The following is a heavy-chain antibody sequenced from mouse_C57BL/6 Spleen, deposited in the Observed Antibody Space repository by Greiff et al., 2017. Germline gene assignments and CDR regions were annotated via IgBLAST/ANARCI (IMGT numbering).Heavy chain of an antibody. Sequence: VQGVESGPGLVAPSQSLSITCTVSGFSLTSYAISWVRQPPGQGLEWLGVIWTGGGTNYNSALKARLSISKDNSKSQVFLKMNSLQTDDTARYYCARNYPYYYGSSYDWYFDVWGTGTTVTVSS. CDR1: GFSLTSYA. V-gene: IGHV2-9-1*01. CDR2: IWTGGGT. D-gene: IGHD1-1*01. CDR3: ARNYPYYYGSSYDWYFDV. J-gene: IGHJ1*03.